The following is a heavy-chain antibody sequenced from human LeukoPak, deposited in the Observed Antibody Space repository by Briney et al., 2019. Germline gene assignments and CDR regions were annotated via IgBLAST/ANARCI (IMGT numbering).Heavy chain of an antibody. CDR3: AKGPLIEVAGTTWDY. CDR2: ISGSGYST. J-gene: IGHJ4*02. D-gene: IGHD6-19*01. V-gene: IGHV3-23*01. CDR1: GVTFSSYA. Sequence: GGSLRLSCAASGVTFSSYAMGWVRQFPGKGLEWVSAISGSGYSTHYADSVKGRFTISRDNSKNTLHLQMNSLRAEDTAVYYCAKGPLIEVAGTTWDYWGQGTLVTVSS.